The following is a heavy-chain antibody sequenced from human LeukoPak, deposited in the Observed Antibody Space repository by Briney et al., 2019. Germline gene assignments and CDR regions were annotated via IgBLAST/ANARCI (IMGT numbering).Heavy chain of an antibody. V-gene: IGHV1-24*01. CDR2: FDPEDGET. J-gene: IGHJ4*02. CDR3: ARSLYGDYSVDY. D-gene: IGHD4-17*01. CDR1: GYTLTELS. Sequence: ASVKVSCKVSGYTLTELSMHWVRQAPGKGLEWMEGFDPEDGETIYAQKFQGRVTMTEDTSTDTAYMELSRLRSDDTAVYYCARSLYGDYSVDYWGQGTLVTVSS.